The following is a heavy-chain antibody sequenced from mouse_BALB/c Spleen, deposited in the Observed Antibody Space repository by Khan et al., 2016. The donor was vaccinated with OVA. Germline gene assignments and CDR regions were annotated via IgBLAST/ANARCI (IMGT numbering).Heavy chain of an antibody. V-gene: IGHV5-6*01. J-gene: IGHJ3*01. CDR1: GLTFSSYS. CDR3: ASHLTGSFAY. CDR2: ISSDGDYT. D-gene: IGHD4-1*01. Sequence: EVELVESGGDLVKPGGSLKLSCAASGLTFSSYSMPWVRQTPDKRLEWVATISSDGDYTYFPDSVKGRFTISRDNAKNTLNLQMSSLKSEDTALYYCASHLTGSFAYWGQGTLVAVSA.